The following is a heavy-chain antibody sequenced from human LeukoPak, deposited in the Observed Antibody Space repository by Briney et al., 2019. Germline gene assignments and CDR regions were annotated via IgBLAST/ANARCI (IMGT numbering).Heavy chain of an antibody. V-gene: IGHV1-69*13. CDR3: ATYDILTGFEY. Sequence: GASVKVSCKASGGTFSDHIIFWVRQAPGQGLELMGGISPLLGASNHIQKFQDRVTITADESASTAYMELSNLTSADTAVYYRATYDILTGFEYWGQGTLVTVSS. CDR2: ISPLLGAS. J-gene: IGHJ4*02. D-gene: IGHD3-9*01. CDR1: GGTFSDHI.